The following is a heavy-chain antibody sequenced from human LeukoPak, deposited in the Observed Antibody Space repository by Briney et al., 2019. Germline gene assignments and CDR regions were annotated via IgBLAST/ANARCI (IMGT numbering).Heavy chain of an antibody. D-gene: IGHD6-19*01. CDR3: ARHRLGSGWSPLDY. CDR1: GGSISSSSYY. J-gene: IGHJ4*02. Sequence: SETLSLTCTVSGGSISSSSYYWGWLRQPPGKGLEWIGSIYYSGSTYYNPSLKSRVTISVDTSKNQFSLKLSSVTAADTAVYYCARHRLGSGWSPLDYWGQGTLVTVSS. CDR2: IYYSGST. V-gene: IGHV4-39*01.